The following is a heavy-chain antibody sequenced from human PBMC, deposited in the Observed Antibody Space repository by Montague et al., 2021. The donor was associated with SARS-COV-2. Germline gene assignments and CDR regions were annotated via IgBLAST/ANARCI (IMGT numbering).Heavy chain of an antibody. CDR3: ARLGRNLRPLASTICGFDI. CDR1: SGSISSSNYY. CDR2: IYYSGST. Sequence: SETLSLTCTVSSGSISSSNYYWDWIRQPPGKGLEWIGSIYYSGSTYYNPSLKSRVTISVDTSKNHFSLKLSSVTAADTAVYYCARLGRNLRPLASTICGFDIWGQGTMVTVSS. D-gene: IGHD5/OR15-5a*01. V-gene: IGHV4-39*02. J-gene: IGHJ3*02.